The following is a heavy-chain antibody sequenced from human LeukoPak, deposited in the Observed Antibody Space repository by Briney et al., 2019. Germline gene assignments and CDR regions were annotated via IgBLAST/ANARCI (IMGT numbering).Heavy chain of an antibody. Sequence: PTGGSLRLSCAASGFTFDDYAMHWVRHAPGKGLEWVSLISWDGGSTYYADSVKGRFTISRDNSKNSLYLQMNSLRAEDTALYYCAKGHGRRYDAFDIWGQGTMVTVSS. J-gene: IGHJ3*02. D-gene: IGHD1-26*01. V-gene: IGHV3-43D*04. CDR3: AKGHGRRYDAFDI. CDR1: GFTFDDYA. CDR2: ISWDGGST.